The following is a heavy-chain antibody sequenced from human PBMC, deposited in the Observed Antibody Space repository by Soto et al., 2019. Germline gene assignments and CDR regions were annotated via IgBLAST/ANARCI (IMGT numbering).Heavy chain of an antibody. Sequence: SETLSLTCAVSGGSISSGGYSWSWIRQPPGKGLEWIGYIYHSGSTYYNPSLKSRVTISVDRSKNQFSLKLSSVTAADTAVYYCARGGAAAGNYYYYYGMDVWGQGTMVTVSS. CDR2: IYHSGST. J-gene: IGHJ6*02. CDR1: GGSISSGGYS. CDR3: ARGGAAAGNYYYYYGMDV. D-gene: IGHD6-13*01. V-gene: IGHV4-30-2*01.